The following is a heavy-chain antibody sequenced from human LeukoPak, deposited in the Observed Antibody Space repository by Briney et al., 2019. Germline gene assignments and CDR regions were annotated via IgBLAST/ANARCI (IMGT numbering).Heavy chain of an antibody. Sequence: SETLSLTCTVSGGSISSYFWSWIRQPAGKGLEWIGRIYSSGSTNYNPSLKSRVTMSVDTSKNQFSLKLSSVTAADTAVYYCARGQYHLLYWYFDLWGRGTLVTVSS. CDR3: ARGQYHLLYWYFDL. J-gene: IGHJ2*01. D-gene: IGHD2-2*01. V-gene: IGHV4-4*07. CDR2: IYSSGST. CDR1: GGSISSYF.